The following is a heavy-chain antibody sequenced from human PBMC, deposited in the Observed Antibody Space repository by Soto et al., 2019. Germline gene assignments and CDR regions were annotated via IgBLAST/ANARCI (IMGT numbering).Heavy chain of an antibody. J-gene: IGHJ6*02. CDR2: ISYDGSNK. Sequence: QVQLVESGGGVVQPGRSLRLSCAASGFTFSSYGMHWVRQAPGKGLEWVAVISYDGSNKYYADSVKGRFTISRDNSKNTLYLQMNSLRAEDTAVYYCAKGAYYGEDYYYGMDVWCHGTTVPVSS. CDR1: GFTFSSYG. V-gene: IGHV3-30*18. D-gene: IGHD1-26*01. CDR3: AKGAYYGEDYYYGMDV.